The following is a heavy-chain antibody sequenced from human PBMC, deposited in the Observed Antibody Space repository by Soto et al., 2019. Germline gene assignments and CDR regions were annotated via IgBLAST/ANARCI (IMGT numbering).Heavy chain of an antibody. CDR3: ARNYHCSSTRCYRYYYYGMDV. CDR1: GGTFSSYA. V-gene: IGHV1-69*01. J-gene: IGHJ6*02. CDR2: IIPIFGTA. D-gene: IGHD2-2*02. Sequence: QVQLVQSGAEVKKPGSSVKVSCKASGGTFSSYAISWVRQAPGQGLEWMGGIIPIFGTANYAQKFQGRVTITADESTSTAYMELSSLRSEDKAVYYCARNYHCSSTRCYRYYYYGMDVLGHGTTVTVSS.